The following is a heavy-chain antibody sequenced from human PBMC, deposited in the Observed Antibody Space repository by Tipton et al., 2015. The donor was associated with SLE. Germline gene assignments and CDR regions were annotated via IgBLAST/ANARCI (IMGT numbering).Heavy chain of an antibody. J-gene: IGHJ3*02. CDR3: ARQPRDSSGYYSDAFDI. D-gene: IGHD3-22*01. V-gene: IGHV3-48*01. CDR1: GFTFSSYS. CDR2: ISSSSSTI. Sequence: GSLRLSCAASGFTFSSYSMNWVRQAPRKGLEWVSYISSSSSTIYYADSVKGRFTISRDNAKNSLYLQMNSLRAEDTAVYYCARQPRDSSGYYSDAFDIWGQGPMVTVSS.